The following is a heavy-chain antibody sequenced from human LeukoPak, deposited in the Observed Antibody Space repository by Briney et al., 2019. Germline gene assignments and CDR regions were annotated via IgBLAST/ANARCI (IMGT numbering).Heavy chain of an antibody. J-gene: IGHJ6*03. Sequence: PGGSLRLSCAASGFTFDDYAMHWVRQAPGKGREWVSLISWDGGSTYYADSVKGGFTISKDNSKNSLYLQMNSLIAEATALYECAKDGGYSGFGYYSYYLDVWGKGTTVTVSS. D-gene: IGHD5-12*01. CDR2: ISWDGGST. CDR3: AKDGGYSGFGYYSYYLDV. V-gene: IGHV3-43D*03. CDR1: GFTFDDYA.